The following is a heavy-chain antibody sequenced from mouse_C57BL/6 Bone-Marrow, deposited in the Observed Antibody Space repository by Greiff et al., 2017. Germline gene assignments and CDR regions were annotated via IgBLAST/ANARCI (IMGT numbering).Heavy chain of an antibody. CDR3: AREVIHYDYDEWFAY. CDR2: ISSGGSYT. J-gene: IGHJ3*01. CDR1: GFTFSSYG. V-gene: IGHV5-6*01. Sequence: EVKLMESGGDLVKPGGSLKLSCAASGFTFSSYGMSWVRQTPDKRLEWVATISSGGSYTYYPDNVKGRFTISIDNANNTLYLQMSSLKYEDTAMYYCAREVIHYDYDEWFAYWGQGTLVTGSA. D-gene: IGHD2-4*01.